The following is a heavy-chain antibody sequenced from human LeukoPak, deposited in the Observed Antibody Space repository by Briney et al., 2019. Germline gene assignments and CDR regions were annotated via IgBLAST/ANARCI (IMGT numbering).Heavy chain of an antibody. D-gene: IGHD6-13*01. CDR3: AKVASAGGFFDY. Sequence: PGGSLRLSCAASGFTFSSYEMNWVRQAPGKGLEWVSYISSSGTTVYYADSVKGRFTISRDNSKNTLYLQMNSLRAEDTAVYYCAKVASAGGFFDYWGQGTLVTVSS. V-gene: IGHV3-48*03. CDR1: GFTFSSYE. J-gene: IGHJ4*02. CDR2: ISSSGTTV.